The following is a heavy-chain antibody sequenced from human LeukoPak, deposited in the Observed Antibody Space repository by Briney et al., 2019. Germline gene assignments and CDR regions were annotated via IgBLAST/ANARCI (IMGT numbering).Heavy chain of an antibody. Sequence: GGSLRLSCAASGFTFNYAWMSWVRQAPGKGLEWVANIKQDGSEKYYVDSVKGRFTISRDNAKNSLYLQMNSLRAEDTAVYYCARDRTYYDFWSGHYPFGMDVWGQGTTVTVSS. CDR2: IKQDGSEK. CDR3: ARDRTYYDFWSGHYPFGMDV. J-gene: IGHJ6*02. D-gene: IGHD3-3*01. CDR1: GFTFNYAW. V-gene: IGHV3-7*05.